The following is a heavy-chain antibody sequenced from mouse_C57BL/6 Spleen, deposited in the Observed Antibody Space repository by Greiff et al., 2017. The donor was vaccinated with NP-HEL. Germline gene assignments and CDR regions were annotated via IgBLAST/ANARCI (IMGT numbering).Heavy chain of an antibody. D-gene: IGHD1-1*01. V-gene: IGHV1-80*01. CDR1: GYAFSSYW. CDR2: IYPGDGDT. CDR3: SRSVITAVGSGGSYFDV. J-gene: IGHJ1*03. Sequence: VQLQQSGAELVKPGASVKISCKASGYAFSSYWMNWVKQRPGKGLEWIGQIYPGDGDTNYNGKFKGKATLTADKSSSTAYMQLSSLTSEDTAVYFCSRSVITAVGSGGSYFDVWGTGTTVTVSS.